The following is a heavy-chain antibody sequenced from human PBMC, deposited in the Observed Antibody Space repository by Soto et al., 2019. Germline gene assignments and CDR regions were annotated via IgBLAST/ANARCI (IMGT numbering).Heavy chain of an antibody. CDR3: ARGGSEGGLDV. Sequence: QMQLQESGPGVVKPSETLSLTCTVSGASISTYYWTWIRQAPGKGLEWIGYLYYSGNTNYNPSLKSRVTVSVDTPKNHFYLPLTSATAADTAVYFCARGGSEGGLDVWGQGTTVAVSS. V-gene: IGHV4-59*01. CDR2: LYYSGNT. J-gene: IGHJ6*02. CDR1: GASISTYY. D-gene: IGHD3-10*01.